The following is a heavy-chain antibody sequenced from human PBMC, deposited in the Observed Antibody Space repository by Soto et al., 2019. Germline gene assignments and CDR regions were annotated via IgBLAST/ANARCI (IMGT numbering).Heavy chain of an antibody. D-gene: IGHD5-18*01. CDR1: GGSICTYY. Sequence: ETLSLTCTVSGGSICTYYCSWIRQPPFKGLEWIGFIYYSGTTNYNPSIESRVTISVDTSKNQFSLILRSVAPADTAVYYCARARSPDTAYYYGMDVWGQGTTVTVSS. CDR3: ARARSPDTAYYYGMDV. V-gene: IGHV4-59*01. J-gene: IGHJ6*02. CDR2: IYYSGTT.